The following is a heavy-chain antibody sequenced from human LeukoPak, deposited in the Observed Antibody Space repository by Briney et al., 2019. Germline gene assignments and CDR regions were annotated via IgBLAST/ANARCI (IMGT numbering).Heavy chain of an antibody. Sequence: GGSLRLSCAASGFTFSTYSMNWVRQAPGKGLEWVAFIRYDGSNKYYADSVKGRFTISRDNSKNTLYLQMNSLRAEDTAVYCCAKDGRYCSSTSCYTFWGQGTLVTVSS. CDR3: AKDGRYCSSTSCYTF. J-gene: IGHJ4*02. D-gene: IGHD2-2*02. CDR1: GFTFSTYS. V-gene: IGHV3-30*02. CDR2: IRYDGSNK.